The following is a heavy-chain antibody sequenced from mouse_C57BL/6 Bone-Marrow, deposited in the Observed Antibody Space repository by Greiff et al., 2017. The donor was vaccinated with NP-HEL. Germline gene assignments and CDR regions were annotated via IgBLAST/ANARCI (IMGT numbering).Heavy chain of an antibody. CDR1: GYTFTSYG. Sequence: VQVVESGAELARPGASVKLSCKASGYTFTSYGISWVKQRTGQGLEWIGEIYPRSGNNYYNEKFKGKATLTADKSSSTAYMELRSLTSEDSAVYFCASPNDYDGGNYAMDYWGQGTSVTVSS. CDR2: IYPRSGNN. V-gene: IGHV1-81*01. CDR3: ASPNDYDGGNYAMDY. J-gene: IGHJ4*01. D-gene: IGHD2-4*01.